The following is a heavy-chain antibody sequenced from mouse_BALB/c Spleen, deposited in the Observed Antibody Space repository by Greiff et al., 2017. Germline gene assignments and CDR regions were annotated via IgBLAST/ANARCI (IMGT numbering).Heavy chain of an antibody. V-gene: IGHV5-12-1*01. CDR1: GFAFSSYD. CDR2: ISSGGGST. Sequence: EVKLMESGGGLVKPGGSLKLSCAASGFAFSSYDMSWVRQTPEKRLEWVAYISSGGGSTYYPDTVKGRFTISRDNAKNTLYLQMSSLKSEDTAMYYCARERGWFAYWGQGTLVTVSA. J-gene: IGHJ3*01. CDR3: ARERGWFAY.